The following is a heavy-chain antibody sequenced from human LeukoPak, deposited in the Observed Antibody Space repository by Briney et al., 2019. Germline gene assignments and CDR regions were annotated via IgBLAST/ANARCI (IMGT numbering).Heavy chain of an antibody. D-gene: IGHD1-26*01. CDR1: GFSFSGYW. V-gene: IGHV3-74*01. CDR3: AREVGAIDF. Sequence: PGGSLRLSCAASGFSFSGYWMHWVRQIPGKGLVWVSHVNSDGSIINYADSVKGRFTISRDNAKNTLYLQMNSLRAEDTAVYYCAREVGAIDFWGQGTLVTVSS. J-gene: IGHJ4*02. CDR2: VNSDGSII.